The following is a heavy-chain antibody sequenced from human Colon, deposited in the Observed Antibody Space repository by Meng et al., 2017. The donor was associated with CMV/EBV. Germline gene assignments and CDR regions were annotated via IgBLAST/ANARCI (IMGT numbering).Heavy chain of an antibody. CDR2: IYWDDDK. CDR1: LTTGGVG. Sequence: LTTGGVGVGWVRQPPGKALEWLALIYWDDDKRYSPSLKSRLTITKHTSKNLVVLIMTTMDPVDTATYYCAHRRPDRGKYCSRGDFDFWGPGILVTVSS. V-gene: IGHV2-5*02. CDR3: AHRRPDRGKYCSRGDFDF. D-gene: IGHD2/OR15-2a*01. J-gene: IGHJ4*02.